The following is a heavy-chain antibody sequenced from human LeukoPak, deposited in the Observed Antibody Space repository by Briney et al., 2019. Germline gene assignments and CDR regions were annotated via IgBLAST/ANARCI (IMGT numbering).Heavy chain of an antibody. J-gene: IGHJ4*02. V-gene: IGHV3-23*01. CDR3: ARSYYYDSSHTADY. Sequence: GGSLRLSCAASEFTFSSYAMSWVRQAPGKGLEWVSAISGSGGSTYYADSVKGRFTISRDNSKNTLYLQMNSLRAEDTAVYYCARSYYYDSSHTADYWGQGTLVTVSS. CDR2: ISGSGGST. CDR1: EFTFSSYA. D-gene: IGHD3-22*01.